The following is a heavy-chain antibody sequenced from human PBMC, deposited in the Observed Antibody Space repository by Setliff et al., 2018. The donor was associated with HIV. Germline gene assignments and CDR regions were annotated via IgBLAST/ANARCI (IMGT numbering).Heavy chain of an antibody. CDR3: ARDPGNGAVDY. J-gene: IGHJ4*02. V-gene: IGHV3-74*03. CDR1: GFTFSNSW. Sequence: GESLKISCAASGFTFSNSWMHWVRQAPGKGLVWVSRINTDGSSATYADSVKGRFTISRDNTKNTLYLQMNSLRAEDTAVYYCARDPGNGAVDYWGQGTLVTVSS. CDR2: INTDGSSA.